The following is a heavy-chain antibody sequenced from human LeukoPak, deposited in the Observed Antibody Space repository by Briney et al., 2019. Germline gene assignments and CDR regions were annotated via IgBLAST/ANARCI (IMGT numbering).Heavy chain of an antibody. V-gene: IGHV3-11*01. Sequence: PGGSLRLSCTASEFAFGNFYMSWIRQAPGKGLEWVAYIDGRSTAILYADSVRGRFTISRDNSKNSLYLEMNSLTAEDMAVYYCARATYSSREIDYWGQGTLVTVSS. J-gene: IGHJ4*02. CDR2: IDGRSTAI. CDR1: EFAFGNFY. D-gene: IGHD6-13*01. CDR3: ARATYSSREIDY.